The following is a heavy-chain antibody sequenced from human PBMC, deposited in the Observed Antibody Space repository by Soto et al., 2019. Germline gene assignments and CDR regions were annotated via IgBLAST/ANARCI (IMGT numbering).Heavy chain of an antibody. J-gene: IGHJ4*02. CDR3: APLPNHDSVWGDTD. CDR2: TSYSGST. V-gene: IGHV4-39*01. D-gene: IGHD3-22*01. CDR1: GVSISSQSYY. Sequence: QLQLRESGPGLVKPSETLYLTCTVSGVSISSQSYYWTWIRQPPEKGLEWIGSTSYSGSTYYNPSLKSRVTISADTSKNRFSLRLTSVTVADTAVYYCAPLPNHDSVWGDTDWGQGILVTVSS.